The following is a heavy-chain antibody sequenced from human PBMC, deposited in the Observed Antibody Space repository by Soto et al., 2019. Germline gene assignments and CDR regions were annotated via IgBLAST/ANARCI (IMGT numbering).Heavy chain of an antibody. D-gene: IGHD1-26*01. CDR2: IKRDGSTT. J-gene: IGHJ6*03. CDR3: ARGALNYYYVDV. Sequence: EVQLVESGGGLVQPGGSLRLSCAASGFTFSDYWMHWVRQAPGKGLEWVSRIKRDGSTTNYADSVKGRFTISRDNAKNTLYLEMNSLKVEDTADHYCARGALNYYYVDVWGKGPTVTVSS. V-gene: IGHV3-74*01. CDR1: GFTFSDYW.